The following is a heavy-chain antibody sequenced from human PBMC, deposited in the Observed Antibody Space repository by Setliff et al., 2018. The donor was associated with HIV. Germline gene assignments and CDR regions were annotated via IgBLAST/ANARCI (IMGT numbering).Heavy chain of an antibody. D-gene: IGHD6-19*01. J-gene: IGHJ6*02. Sequence: ASVKVSCKPSGYTFTAYGLSWVRQAPGHGLEWMGWISPYNGHTNYAQNFQGRVTMTIDTSTSRAYMELKSLTSDDTAAYFCARLGSGWSDSYYYAMDVWGQGTTVTVSS. CDR3: ARLGSGWSDSYYYAMDV. CDR1: GYTFTAYG. V-gene: IGHV1-18*01. CDR2: ISPYNGHT.